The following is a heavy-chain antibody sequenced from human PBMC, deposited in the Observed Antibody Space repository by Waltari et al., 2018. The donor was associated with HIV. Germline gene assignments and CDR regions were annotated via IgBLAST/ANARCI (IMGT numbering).Heavy chain of an antibody. CDR1: GGTFSSYA. V-gene: IGHV1-69*01. J-gene: IGHJ3*02. Sequence: QVQLVQSGAEVKKPGSSVKVSCKASGGTFSSYAISWVRQAPGQGLEWMGGIIPSVGTANYARKFQGRVTITADESTSTAYMELSSLRSEDTAVYYCARSWTTVTDGTFDAVDIWGQGTMVTVSS. CDR2: IIPSVGTA. CDR3: ARSWTTVTDGTFDAVDI. D-gene: IGHD4-4*01.